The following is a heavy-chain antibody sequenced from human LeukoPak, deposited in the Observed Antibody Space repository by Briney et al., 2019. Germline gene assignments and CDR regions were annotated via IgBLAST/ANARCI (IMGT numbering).Heavy chain of an antibody. CDR1: GGSISSYY. CDR3: ARHKYSSGWPPEGAFDI. D-gene: IGHD6-19*01. CDR2: IYYSGST. V-gene: IGHV4-59*08. J-gene: IGHJ3*02. Sequence: SSETLSLTCTVSGGSISSYYWSWLRQPPGKGLEWIGYIYYSGSTSYNPPLKSRVTISVDTSKNQFSLKLSSVTAADTAVYYCARHKYSSGWPPEGAFDIWGQGTMVTVSS.